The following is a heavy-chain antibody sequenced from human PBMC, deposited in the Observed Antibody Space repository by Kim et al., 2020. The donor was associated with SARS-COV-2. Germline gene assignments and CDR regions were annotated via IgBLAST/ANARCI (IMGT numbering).Heavy chain of an antibody. CDR3: VKDRWVGAITAYFDY. CDR2: SNNHGGSI. Sequence: GGSLRLSCAASGFTFGDYAMGWVRQAPGKGLEWVSLSNNHGGSIYLADSVKGRFSMSRDNFKNTLSLEMRSLRVEDSAVYHCVKDRWVGAITAYFDYWGRGVLVSITS. J-gene: IGHJ4*02. D-gene: IGHD1-26*01. V-gene: IGHV3-23*01. CDR1: GFTFGDYA.